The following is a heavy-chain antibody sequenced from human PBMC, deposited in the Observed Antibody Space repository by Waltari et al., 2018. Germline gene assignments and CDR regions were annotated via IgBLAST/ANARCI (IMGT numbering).Heavy chain of an antibody. D-gene: IGHD4-17*01. J-gene: IGHJ4*02. CDR2: IYYSGST. Sequence: QVQLQESGPGLVKPSETLSLTCTVSGGSISSSSYYWGWIRQPPGKGLEWIGSIYYSGSTYYNPSLKSRVTISVDTSKNQFSLKLSSVTAADTAVYYCASSAQRYGEVGYWGQGTLVTVSS. CDR3: ASSAQRYGEVGY. V-gene: IGHV4-39*07. CDR1: GGSISSSSYY.